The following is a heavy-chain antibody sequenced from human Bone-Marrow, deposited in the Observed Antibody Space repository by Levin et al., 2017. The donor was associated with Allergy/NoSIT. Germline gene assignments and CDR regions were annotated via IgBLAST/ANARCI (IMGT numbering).Heavy chain of an antibody. CDR3: ASLLYYDFWSGPWNWFDP. CDR1: GGTFSSYA. D-gene: IGHD3-3*01. Sequence: VASVKVSCKASGGTFSSYAISWVRQAPGQGLEWMGGIIPIFGTANYAQKFQGRVTITADESTSTAYMELSSLRSEDTAVYYCASLLYYDFWSGPWNWFDPWGQGTLVTVSS. CDR2: IIPIFGTA. J-gene: IGHJ5*02. V-gene: IGHV1-69*13.